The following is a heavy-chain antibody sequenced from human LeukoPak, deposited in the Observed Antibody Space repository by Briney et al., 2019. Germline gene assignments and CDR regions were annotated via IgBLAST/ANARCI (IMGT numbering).Heavy chain of an antibody. Sequence: EASETLSLTCAVSGGSISSGGYSWSWIRQPPGKGLEWIGYIYHSGSTYYNPSLKSRVTISVDRSKNQFSLKLSSVTAADTAVYYCARVYYGDYEDNWFDPWGQGTLVTVSS. J-gene: IGHJ5*02. V-gene: IGHV4-30-2*01. CDR1: GGSISSGGYS. CDR2: IYHSGST. CDR3: ARVYYGDYEDNWFDP. D-gene: IGHD4-17*01.